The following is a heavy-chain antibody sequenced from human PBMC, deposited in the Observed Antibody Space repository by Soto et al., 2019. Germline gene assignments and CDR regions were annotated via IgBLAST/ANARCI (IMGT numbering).Heavy chain of an antibody. CDR2: ISGSGGTT. V-gene: IGHV3-23*01. CDR3: AKVRSNTIVDVVRLFDY. J-gene: IGHJ4*02. D-gene: IGHD3-3*01. Sequence: GGSLRLSGAASGFTFSSYSMSWVRQAAWKGLECVSTISGSGGTTYYADSVKGRLTISRDNSKNTLYMKMNSLRAEDTAVYYCAKVRSNTIVDVVRLFDYRGPGTMGNV. CDR1: GFTFSSYS.